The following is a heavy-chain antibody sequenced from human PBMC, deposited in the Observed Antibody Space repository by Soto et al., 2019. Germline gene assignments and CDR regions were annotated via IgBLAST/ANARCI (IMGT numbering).Heavy chain of an antibody. CDR3: ARGSSEEYSGYDSVGYYYYYMDV. CDR2: IYYSGST. D-gene: IGHD5-12*01. Sequence: SETLSLTCTVSGGSISSGGYYWSWIRQHPGKGLEWIGYIYYSGSTYYNPSLKSRVTISVDTSKNQFSLKLSSVTAADTAVYYCARGSSEEYSGYDSVGYYYYYMDVWGKGTTVTVSS. V-gene: IGHV4-31*03. J-gene: IGHJ6*03. CDR1: GGSISSGGYY.